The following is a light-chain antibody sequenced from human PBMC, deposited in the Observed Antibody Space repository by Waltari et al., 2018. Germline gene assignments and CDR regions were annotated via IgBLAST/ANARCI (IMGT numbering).Light chain of an antibody. CDR3: SMYMGSGVWV. V-gene: IGLV8-61*01. J-gene: IGLJ3*02. CDR2: KGI. CDR1: SGSVSSTSY. Sequence: QTVVTQEPSLSESPGGTVTLTCALSSGSVSSTSYPTWYQQTPGQPPRTLVYKGISRSSGVPDRFSGSILGNTAALTITGAQADDESDYYCSMYMGSGVWVFGGGTKLTVL.